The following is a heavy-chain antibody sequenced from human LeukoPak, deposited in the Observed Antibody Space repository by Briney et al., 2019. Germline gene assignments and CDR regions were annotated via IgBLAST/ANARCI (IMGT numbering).Heavy chain of an antibody. CDR2: ISYDGSNK. CDR3: ARETAMVT. D-gene: IGHD5-18*01. CDR1: GFTFSSYA. V-gene: IGHV3-30-3*01. J-gene: IGHJ4*02. Sequence: GGSLRLSCAASGFTFSSYAMHWVRQAPGKGLEWVAVISYDGSNKYYADPVKGRFTISRDNSKNTLYLQMNSLRAEDTAVYYCARETAMVTWGQGTLVTVSS.